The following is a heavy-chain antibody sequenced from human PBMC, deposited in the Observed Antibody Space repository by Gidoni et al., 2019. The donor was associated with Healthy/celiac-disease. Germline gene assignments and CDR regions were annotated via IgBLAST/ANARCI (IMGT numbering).Heavy chain of an antibody. CDR1: GYTFTSYY. Sequence: QVQLVQSGAEVKKPGASVKVSCKASGYTFTSYYMHWVRQAPGQGLEWMGIINPSCGITNYAQKFQGRITMTRDTSTSTVYMQLSSLRSEDTAVYYCARGASSGGVIDYWGQGTLVTVSS. D-gene: IGHD3-16*01. CDR3: ARGASSGGVIDY. J-gene: IGHJ4*02. V-gene: IGHV1-46*01. CDR2: INPSCGIT.